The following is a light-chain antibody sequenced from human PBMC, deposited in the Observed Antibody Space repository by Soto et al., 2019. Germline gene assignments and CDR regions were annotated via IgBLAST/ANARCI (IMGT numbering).Light chain of an antibody. CDR1: QSISSY. V-gene: IGKV1-39*01. Sequence: DIQMTQSPSSLSASVGDRVTITCRASQSISSYLNWYQQKPGKAPKLLTNAASSLQSVVPSRFSGSGSGTDFSLSISSLQPENFATYYCQQSYSTPQVTFGGGTKVEIK. CDR3: QQSYSTPQVT. J-gene: IGKJ4*01. CDR2: AAS.